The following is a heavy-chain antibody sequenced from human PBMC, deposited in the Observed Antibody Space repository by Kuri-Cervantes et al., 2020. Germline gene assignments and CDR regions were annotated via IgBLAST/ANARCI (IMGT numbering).Heavy chain of an antibody. D-gene: IGHD6-13*01. CDR2: IYHSGST. CDR1: GGSISRGGYS. V-gene: IGHV4-30-2*01. J-gene: IGHJ4*02. Sequence: SQTLALTCAVPGGSISRGGYSWSWIRQPPGKGLEWIGYIYHSGSTYYNPSLKSRDTISVDRSKDQFSLKLSSVTAADTAVYYCARARIAAAGTWDYWGQGTLVTVSS. CDR3: ARARIAAAGTWDY.